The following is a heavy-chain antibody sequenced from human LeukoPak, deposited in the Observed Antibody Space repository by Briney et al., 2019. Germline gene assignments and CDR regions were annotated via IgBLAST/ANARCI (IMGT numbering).Heavy chain of an antibody. D-gene: IGHD3-16*01. J-gene: IGHJ3*02. CDR3: ARPLGDDAFDI. CDR1: GFPFSSYS. Sequence: GGALRLSCSASGFPFSSYSMKRVRRAPGKGVEWVSSISSSSSYIYYADSVKGRFTISRDNAKNSVYLQMNSLRAEDTAVYYCARPLGDDAFDIWGQGTMVTVSS. CDR2: ISSSSSYI. V-gene: IGHV3-21*01.